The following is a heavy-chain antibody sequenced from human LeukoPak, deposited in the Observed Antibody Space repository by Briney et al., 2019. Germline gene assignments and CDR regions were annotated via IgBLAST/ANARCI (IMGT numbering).Heavy chain of an antibody. J-gene: IGHJ4*02. CDR3: ARGQQQLDPFDY. D-gene: IGHD6-13*01. CDR2: INHSGST. CDR1: GGSFSGYY. V-gene: IGHV4-34*01. Sequence: SETLSLTCAVYGGSFSGYYWSWIRQPPGKGLEWIGEINHSGSTNYNPSLKSRVTISVDTSKNQFSLKLSSVTAADTAAYYCARGQQQLDPFDYWGQGTLVTVSS.